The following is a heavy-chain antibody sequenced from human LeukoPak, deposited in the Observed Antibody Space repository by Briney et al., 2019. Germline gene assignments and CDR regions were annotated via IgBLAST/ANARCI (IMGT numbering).Heavy chain of an antibody. CDR1: GGTFSSYA. D-gene: IGHD2-15*01. Sequence: SVKVSCKASGGTFSSYAISWVRQAPGQGLEWMGGIIPIFGTANYAQKFQGRVTITADESTSTAYMELSSLRSEDTAVYYCARDLVDRGYCSGGSCFLPSLHYYYGMDVWGQGTTVAVSS. CDR2: IIPIFGTA. CDR3: ARDLVDRGYCSGGSCFLPSLHYYYGMDV. J-gene: IGHJ6*02. V-gene: IGHV1-69*13.